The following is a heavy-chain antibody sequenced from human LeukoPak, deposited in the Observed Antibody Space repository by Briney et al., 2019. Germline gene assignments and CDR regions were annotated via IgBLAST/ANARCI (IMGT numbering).Heavy chain of an antibody. Sequence: SVKVSCKASGGTFSSYAISWVRQAPGQGLEWMGGIIPIFGTANYAQKFQGRVTITADESTSTAYMELSSLRSEDTAVYYCARDRGYYGPFSDAFDIWGQGTMITVSS. CDR3: ARDRGYYGPFSDAFDI. V-gene: IGHV1-69*01. J-gene: IGHJ3*02. D-gene: IGHD3-22*01. CDR2: IIPIFGTA. CDR1: GGTFSSYA.